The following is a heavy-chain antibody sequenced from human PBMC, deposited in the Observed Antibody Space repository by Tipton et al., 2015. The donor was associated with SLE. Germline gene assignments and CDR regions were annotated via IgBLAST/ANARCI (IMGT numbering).Heavy chain of an antibody. CDR1: GYTFTSYY. D-gene: IGHD5-18*01. J-gene: IGHJ4*02. CDR2: INPSGGST. Sequence: QSGPEVKKPGASVKVSCKASGYTFTSYYMHWVRQAPGQGLEWMGIINPSGGSTSYTEKFQGRVTMTRDTSTSPVYMELSSLRSGDTAVYYCARELGGEQLWFFDYWGQGTLVTVSS. V-gene: IGHV1-46*03. CDR3: ARELGGEQLWFFDY.